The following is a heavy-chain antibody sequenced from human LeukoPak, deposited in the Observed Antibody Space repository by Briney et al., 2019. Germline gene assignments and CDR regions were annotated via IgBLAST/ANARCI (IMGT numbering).Heavy chain of an antibody. CDR1: GFTSSDYY. J-gene: IGHJ6*02. CDR3: ARSNYYTVDV. Sequence: GGSLRLSCAASGFTSSDYYMTWIRQPPGKGPEWISYISSSGGTTTYVDSVKGRFTISRDNAKNSLYLQMNSLRADDTAVYYCARSNYYTVDVWGQGTAVTVSS. V-gene: IGHV3-11*01. CDR2: ISSSGGTT.